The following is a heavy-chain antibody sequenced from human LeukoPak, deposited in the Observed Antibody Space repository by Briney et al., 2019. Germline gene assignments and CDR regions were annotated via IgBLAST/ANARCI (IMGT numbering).Heavy chain of an antibody. Sequence: GGSLRLSCAASGFTFSSYGMRWVRQAPGKGLEWVAVIWYDGSNKYYADSVKGRFTISRDNSKNTLYLQMNSLRAEDTAVYYCARGRSDYYDSSGYLIWGQGTMVTVSS. D-gene: IGHD3-22*01. CDR2: IWYDGSNK. V-gene: IGHV3-33*01. CDR1: GFTFSSYG. CDR3: ARGRSDYYDSSGYLI. J-gene: IGHJ3*02.